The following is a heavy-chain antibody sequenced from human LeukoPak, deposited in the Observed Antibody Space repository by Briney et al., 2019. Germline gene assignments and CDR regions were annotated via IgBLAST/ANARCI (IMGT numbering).Heavy chain of an antibody. D-gene: IGHD6-13*01. J-gene: IGHJ4*02. CDR2: IDPSDSYT. V-gene: IGHV5-10-1*01. CDR1: GYSFTSYW. Sequence: GESLKISCKGSGYSFTSYWISWVRQMPGKGLEWMGRIDPSDSYTNYSPSFQGHVTISADKSISTAYLQWSSLKASDTAMYYCAWTGMEGYSSWYYFDYWGQGTLVTVSS. CDR3: AWTGMEGYSSWYYFDY.